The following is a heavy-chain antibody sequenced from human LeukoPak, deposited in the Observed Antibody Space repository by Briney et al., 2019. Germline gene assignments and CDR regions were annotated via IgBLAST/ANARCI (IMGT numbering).Heavy chain of an antibody. CDR2: IYNSGNK. CDR3: AKSSKTSSGWIRDAFHI. J-gene: IGHJ3*02. D-gene: IGHD6-19*01. Sequence: GGSLRLSCAASGFTFSSQFMNWVRQAPGKGLEWVAVIYNSGNKYYTESVKGRITVSRDNAKKQLSLQMNSLRAEDTAMYFCAKSSKTSSGWIRDAFHIWGQGTMVAVSS. V-gene: IGHV3-66*01. CDR1: GFTFSSQF.